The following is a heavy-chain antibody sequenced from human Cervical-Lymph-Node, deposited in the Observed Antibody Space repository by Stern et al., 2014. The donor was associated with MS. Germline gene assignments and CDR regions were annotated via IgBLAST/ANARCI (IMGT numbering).Heavy chain of an antibody. Sequence: QVQLVQSGAEVKKPGSSVKVSCKASGGTLNNYAVSWVRQAPGQGLELIGKIIPFLGIANYAHKFQGRVTLTAAATTSYMEVSSLRSDDTAVYYCARSPDLYDSSGYYFDWGQGTLVTVSS. CDR3: ARSPDLYDSSGYYFD. CDR1: GGTLNNYA. V-gene: IGHV1-69*04. J-gene: IGHJ4*02. CDR2: IIPFLGIA. D-gene: IGHD3-22*01.